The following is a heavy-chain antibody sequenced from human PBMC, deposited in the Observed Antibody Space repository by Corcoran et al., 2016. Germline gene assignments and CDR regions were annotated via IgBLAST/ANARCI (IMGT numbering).Heavy chain of an antibody. CDR1: GYTFTGYY. V-gene: IGHV1-2*02. CDR2: INPNSGGT. J-gene: IGHJ4*02. Sequence: QVQLVQSGAEMKKPGASVKVSCKASGYTFTGYYIHWVRQAPGQGLEWMGWINPNSGGTNYAQKFQGRVTMTRDTSISTAYMELSRLRSDDTAVYYCARGSRSTMIVVVIKSFDSWGQGTLVTVSS. D-gene: IGHD3-22*01. CDR3: ARGSRSTMIVVVIKSFDS.